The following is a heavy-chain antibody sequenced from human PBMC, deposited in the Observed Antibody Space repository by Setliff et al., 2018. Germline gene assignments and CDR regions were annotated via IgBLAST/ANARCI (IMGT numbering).Heavy chain of an antibody. J-gene: IGHJ6*02. D-gene: IGHD6-6*01. V-gene: IGHV4-38-2*02. CDR1: GYSISSGYY. CDR3: ARVAQYSSSSFYYYYYGMDV. Sequence: SETLSLTCSVSGYSISSGYYWGWIRQPPGKGLEWIGTIYHNGNSYYNPSLKSRVTISVDTSKNQLSLKLNSLTAADTAVYYCARVAQYSSSSFYYYYYGMDVWGQGTTVTVS. CDR2: IYHNGNS.